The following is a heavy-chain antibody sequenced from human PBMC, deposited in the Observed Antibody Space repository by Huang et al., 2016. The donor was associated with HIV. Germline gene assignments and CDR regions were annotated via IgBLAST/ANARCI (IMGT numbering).Heavy chain of an antibody. CDR2: VSGYNSYT. D-gene: IGHD6-19*01. Sequence: GAEVKKPGASVKISCKTSGYNFKTHAVSWVRQTTGQGLEWMGWVSGYNSYTTYSQRLQGRVTMTTDTSTNTVYMELRGLRSDDTAVYYCARRVGSGWYGEIDYWGQGTLVTVSS. V-gene: IGHV1-18*04. CDR1: GYNFKTHA. CDR3: ARRVGSGWYGEIDY. J-gene: IGHJ4*02.